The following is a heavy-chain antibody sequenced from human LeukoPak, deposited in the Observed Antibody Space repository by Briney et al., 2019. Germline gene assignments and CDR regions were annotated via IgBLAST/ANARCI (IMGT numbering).Heavy chain of an antibody. D-gene: IGHD3-3*01. J-gene: IGHJ4*02. Sequence: SETLSLTCVVYGGSFSGYYWTWIRQPPGKGLEWIGEINHSGATNYNPSLKSRVTISVDTSKNQFSLKLSSVTAADTAVYYCARRRITIFGVVIISSYFDYWGQGTLVTVSS. CDR1: GGSFSGYY. CDR2: INHSGAT. CDR3: ARRRITIFGVVIISSYFDY. V-gene: IGHV4-34*01.